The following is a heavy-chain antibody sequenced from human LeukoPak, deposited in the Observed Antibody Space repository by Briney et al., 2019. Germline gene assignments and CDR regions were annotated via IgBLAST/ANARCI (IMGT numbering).Heavy chain of an antibody. CDR1: GFTFDEYA. J-gene: IGHJ6*02. CDR3: AKDKSHSSWTSRYYYYALDV. CDR2: ISWNSGII. V-gene: IGHV3-9*01. D-gene: IGHD6-19*01. Sequence: GRSLRLSCAASGFTFDEYAIHWVRQAPGKGLEWVSGISWNSGIIGYADSVKGRFTISRDNAKNSLYLQMNSLRAEDTALYYCAKDKSHSSWTSRYYYYALDVWGQGTTVTVSS.